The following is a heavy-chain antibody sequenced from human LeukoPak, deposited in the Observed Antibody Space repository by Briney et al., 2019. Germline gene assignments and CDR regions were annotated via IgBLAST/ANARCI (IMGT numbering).Heavy chain of an antibody. CDR2: MYTGGGR. Sequence: SGGSPRLSCAASGFSVSNYYMSWVRQPPGKGLEWVSVMYTGGGRYYGDSVKGRFTIPRDNSKNTVFLQMNSLRVEDTALYYCTRGQSYCGADCYSDWGQGTLVTVSS. CDR1: GFSVSNYY. D-gene: IGHD2-21*02. J-gene: IGHJ4*02. CDR3: TRGQSYCGADCYSD. V-gene: IGHV3-66*01.